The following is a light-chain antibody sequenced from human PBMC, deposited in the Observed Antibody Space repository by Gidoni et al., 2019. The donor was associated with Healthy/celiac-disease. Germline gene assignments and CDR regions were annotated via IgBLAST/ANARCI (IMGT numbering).Light chain of an antibody. CDR3: QSYDSSLSGSGV. Sequence: QSVLTQPPSVSGAPGQRVTLPCTGSSSNIGAGYDVHWYQQHPGTAPKLLIYGNSNRPAGVPDRFSGSKSGTSASLAITGLQAEDEADYYCQSYDSSLSGSGVFGTGTKFTVL. J-gene: IGLJ1*01. V-gene: IGLV1-40*01. CDR2: GNS. CDR1: SSNIGAGYD.